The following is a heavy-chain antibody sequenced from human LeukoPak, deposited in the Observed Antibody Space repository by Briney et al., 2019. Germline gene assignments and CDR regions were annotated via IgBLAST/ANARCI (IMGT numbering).Heavy chain of an antibody. J-gene: IGHJ4*02. Sequence: PGGSLRLSCAASGFTFGTYAMSWVRQAPGKGLEWVSVILSRGSRTFYADSVKGRVTISRDNSKNTVYLQINSLRADDTAIYYCVGYTSGWTVIYWGQGTLVIVSS. CDR3: VGYTSGWTVIY. V-gene: IGHV3-23*01. D-gene: IGHD6-19*01. CDR2: ILSRGSRT. CDR1: GFTFGTYA.